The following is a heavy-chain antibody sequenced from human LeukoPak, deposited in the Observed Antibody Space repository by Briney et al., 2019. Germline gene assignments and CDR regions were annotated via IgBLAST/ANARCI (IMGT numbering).Heavy chain of an antibody. J-gene: IGHJ4*02. CDR1: GFTFDDYA. V-gene: IGHV3-9*01. Sequence: GRSLRLSCAASGFTFDDYAMHWVRQAPGKGLEWVSGISWNSGSIGYADSVKGRFTISRDNAKNSLYLQMNRLRAEDTALYYCAKRCSGGSCSGAFDYWGQGTLVTVSS. D-gene: IGHD2-15*01. CDR3: AKRCSGGSCSGAFDY. CDR2: ISWNSGSI.